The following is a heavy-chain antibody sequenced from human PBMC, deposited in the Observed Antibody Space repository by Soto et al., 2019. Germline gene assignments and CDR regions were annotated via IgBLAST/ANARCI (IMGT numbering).Heavy chain of an antibody. J-gene: IGHJ4*02. CDR1: GFTFSSYA. Sequence: GGSLRLSCAASGFTFSSYAMSWVRQAPGRGLEWVSAISGSGGSTYYADSVKGRFTISRDNSKNTLYLQMNSLRAEDTAVYYCARIGYCSGGSCSKIDYWGQGTLVTVSS. CDR3: ARIGYCSGGSCSKIDY. V-gene: IGHV3-23*01. D-gene: IGHD2-15*01. CDR2: ISGSGGST.